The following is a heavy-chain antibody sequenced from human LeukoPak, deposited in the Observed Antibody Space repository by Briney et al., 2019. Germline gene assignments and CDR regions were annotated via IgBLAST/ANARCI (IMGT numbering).Heavy chain of an antibody. CDR3: ATKPNSLSYFDN. V-gene: IGHV4-31*11. CDR2: IHHRGLS. CDR1: GGPITSGDYY. J-gene: IGHJ4*02. Sequence: SQTLSLTCAVSGGPITSGDYYWSWIRRHPGKGLEWIGYIHHRGLSYYNPSLESRISLSIDTSQNQVSLKLSSVTAADTAVYYCATKPNSLSYFDNWGQGTLATVSS. D-gene: IGHD1-14*01.